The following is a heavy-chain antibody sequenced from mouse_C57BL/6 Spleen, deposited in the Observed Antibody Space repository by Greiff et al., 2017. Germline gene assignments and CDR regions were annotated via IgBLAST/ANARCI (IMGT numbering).Heavy chain of an antibody. CDR2: IDTETGGT. CDR3: TTHYYGSSPFAY. Sequence: QVQLQQSGAELVRPGASVTLSCKASGFTFTDYEMHWVKQTPVHGLEWIGAIDTETGGTAYNQKFKGKAILTADKSSSTAYMALRMLTSEDYAVYYCTTHYYGSSPFAYWGQGTLVTVSA. J-gene: IGHJ3*01. CDR1: GFTFTDYE. V-gene: IGHV1-15*01. D-gene: IGHD1-1*01.